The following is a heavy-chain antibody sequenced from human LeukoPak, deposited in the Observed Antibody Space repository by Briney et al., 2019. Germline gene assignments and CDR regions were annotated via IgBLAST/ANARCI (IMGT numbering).Heavy chain of an antibody. CDR3: ARGPSGYYGMDV. Sequence: SETLSLTCAVSGGSMSSYYWSWIRQFAGKGLEWIGRTSTSGSTSYNPSLKSRVTMSVDTSKNQFSLILTSVTAADTAVYYCARGPSGYYGMDVWGQGTTVTVSS. J-gene: IGHJ6*02. CDR2: TSTSGST. CDR1: GGSMSSYY. V-gene: IGHV4-4*07. D-gene: IGHD3-10*01.